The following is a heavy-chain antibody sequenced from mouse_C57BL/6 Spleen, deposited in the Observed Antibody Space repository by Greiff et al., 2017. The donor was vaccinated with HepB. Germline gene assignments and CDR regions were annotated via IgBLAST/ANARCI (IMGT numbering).Heavy chain of an antibody. CDR1: GFTFSSYA. D-gene: IGHD1-1*01. Sequence: EVKLVESGGGLVKPGGSLKLSCAASGFTFSSYAMSWVRQTPEKRLEWVATISDGGSYTYYPDNVKGRFTISRDNAKNNLYLQMSHLKSEDTAMYYCARDEDYYGSSYFAYWGQGTLVTVSA. V-gene: IGHV5-4*01. CDR3: ARDEDYYGSSYFAY. J-gene: IGHJ3*01. CDR2: ISDGGSYT.